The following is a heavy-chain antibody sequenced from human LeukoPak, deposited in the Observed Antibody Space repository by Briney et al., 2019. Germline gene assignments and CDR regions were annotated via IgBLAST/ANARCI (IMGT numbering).Heavy chain of an antibody. CDR3: ARLVATIRDLDY. Sequence: ASETLSLTCTVSGGSISSSSYYWGWIRQPPGKGLEWIGSIYYSGSTYYNPSLKSRVTISVDTSKNQFSLKLSSVTAAGTAVYYCARLVATIRDLDYWAREPWSPSPQ. V-gene: IGHV4-39*01. D-gene: IGHD5-12*01. CDR2: IYYSGST. CDR1: GGSISSSSYY. J-gene: IGHJ4*02.